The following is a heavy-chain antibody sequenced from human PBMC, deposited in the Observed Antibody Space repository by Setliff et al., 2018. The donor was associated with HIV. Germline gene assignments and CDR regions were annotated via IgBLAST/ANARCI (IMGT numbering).Heavy chain of an antibody. CDR2: IHPIDSDV. J-gene: IGHJ3*01. V-gene: IGHV5-51*01. CDR1: GYSFTSYW. Sequence: GESLKISCQGSGYSFTSYWIGWVRQMPGQGLEWMGMIHPIDSDVRYSPSFQGQVTISADKSITTAYLQWSSLKASDSAMYYCARIGDTSGYYFYIFDLWGQGTKVTV. CDR3: ARIGDTSGYYFYIFDL. D-gene: IGHD3-22*01.